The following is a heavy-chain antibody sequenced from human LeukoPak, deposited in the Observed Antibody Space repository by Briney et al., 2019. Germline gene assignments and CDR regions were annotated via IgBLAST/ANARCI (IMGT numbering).Heavy chain of an antibody. CDR3: ARSYFGEPADH. CDR2: IEYDERKK. J-gene: IGHJ4*02. CDR1: RFTFSGFT. D-gene: IGHD3-10*01. V-gene: IGHV3-30*04. Sequence: GRSLRLSCEASRFTFSGFTMHWARQAPGKGLEGVAAIEYDERKKYYADFVKGRFSTSRDNSRNTLYLQMNSLRSEDTALYYCARSYFGEPADHWGQGTLVTVSS.